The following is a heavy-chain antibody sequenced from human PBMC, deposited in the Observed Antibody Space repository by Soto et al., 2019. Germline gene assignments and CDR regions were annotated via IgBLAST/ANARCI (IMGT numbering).Heavy chain of an antibody. D-gene: IGHD2-15*01. CDR1: GYTFTSYG. V-gene: IGHV1-18*04. CDR3: ARESGGCNSGGIAY. J-gene: IGHJ4*02. Sequence: ASVKVSCKASGYTFTSYGISWVRQAPGQGLEWMGWISAYNGNTNYARKLQARVTMTRDTSTSTAYVELRSLRSDDTAVYYCARESGGCNSGGIAYWGQGTLVTVSS. CDR2: ISAYNGNT.